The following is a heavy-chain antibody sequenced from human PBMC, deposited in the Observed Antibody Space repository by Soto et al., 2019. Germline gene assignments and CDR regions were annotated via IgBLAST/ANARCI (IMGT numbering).Heavy chain of an antibody. CDR3: ARSSVISAAFDI. J-gene: IGHJ3*02. V-gene: IGHV1-18*01. CDR2: ISAYNGNT. D-gene: IGHD3-16*02. Sequence: QVQLVQSGSEVKKPGASVKVSCKASGYTFTSYGVSWVRQAPGQGLEWMGWISAYNGNTKYAQNLQGRVTLTTDTSTGTAYMELRSLRSDDTAVYYCARSSVISAAFDIWGQGTRVTVSS. CDR1: GYTFTSYG.